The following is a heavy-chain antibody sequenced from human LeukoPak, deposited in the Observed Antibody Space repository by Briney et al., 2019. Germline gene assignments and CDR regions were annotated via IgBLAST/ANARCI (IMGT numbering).Heavy chain of an antibody. D-gene: IGHD6-13*01. CDR2: ISAGGVST. V-gene: IGHV3-23*01. Sequence: GGSLRLSCAASGFTFSNFAVSWVRQAPGKGLEWVSSISAGGVSTYYADSVKGRFAVSRDNSKSTLYLQMNSLRAEDTAVYYCAKRLIYSSSWYYFDSWGQGTLSTVSS. J-gene: IGHJ4*02. CDR3: AKRLIYSSSWYYFDS. CDR1: GFTFSNFA.